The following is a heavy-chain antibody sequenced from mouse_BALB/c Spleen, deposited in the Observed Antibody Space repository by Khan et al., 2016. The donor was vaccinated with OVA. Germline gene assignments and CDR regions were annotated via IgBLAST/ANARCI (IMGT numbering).Heavy chain of an antibody. J-gene: IGHJ3*01. CDR2: ISSGGSYT. D-gene: IGHD1-1*01. Sequence: EVELVESGGDLVKPGGSLKLSCAASGFTFSTYGMSWVRQTPDKRLEWVATISSGGSYTYYPDSVKGRFTISRDNAKNTLYLQMSSLKSEDTAMDYCARLAYYYNSEGFAYWGQGTLVTASA. V-gene: IGHV5-6*01. CDR1: GFTFSTYG. CDR3: ARLAYYYNSEGFAY.